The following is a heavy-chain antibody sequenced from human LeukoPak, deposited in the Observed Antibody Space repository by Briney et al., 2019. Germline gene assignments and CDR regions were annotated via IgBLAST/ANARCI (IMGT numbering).Heavy chain of an antibody. CDR3: AKDLHPVGASDAFDI. V-gene: IGHV3-48*03. D-gene: IGHD1-26*01. J-gene: IGHJ3*02. Sequence: GGSLRLSCAASGFTFSSYEMNWVRQAPGKGLEWVSYISSSGSTIYYADSVKGRFTISRDNSKNTLYLQMNSLRAEDTAVYYCAKDLHPVGASDAFDIWGQGTVVTVSS. CDR1: GFTFSSYE. CDR2: ISSSGSTI.